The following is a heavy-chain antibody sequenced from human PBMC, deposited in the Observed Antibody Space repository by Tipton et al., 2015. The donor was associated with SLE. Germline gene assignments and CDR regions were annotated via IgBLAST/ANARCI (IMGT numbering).Heavy chain of an antibody. CDR3: AKIEDIRYYLGLDV. J-gene: IGHJ6*02. Sequence: TLSLTCTVSGGSISRGTYYWSWIRQPAGKGLESIGRFYTNGRPTSNPSLKSRVTISVDKSNNHFSLRLNSVTAADTAVYFCAKIEDIRYYLGLDVWGRGTTVTVSS. CDR2: FYTNGRP. V-gene: IGHV4-61*02. CDR1: GGSISRGTYY. D-gene: IGHD2-15*01.